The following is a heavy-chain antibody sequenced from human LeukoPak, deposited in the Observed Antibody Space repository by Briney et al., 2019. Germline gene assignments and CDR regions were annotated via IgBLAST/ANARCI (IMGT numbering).Heavy chain of an antibody. CDR3: ARDKNDLGITMVRGVIFDY. CDR2: ISYDGSNK. J-gene: IGHJ4*02. Sequence: PGGSLRLSCAASGFTFSSYAMHWVRQAPGKGLEWVAVISYDGSNKYYADSVKGRFTISRDNSKNTLYLQMNSLRAEDTAVYYCARDKNDLGITMVRGVIFDYWGQGTLVTVSS. D-gene: IGHD3-10*01. CDR1: GFTFSSYA. V-gene: IGHV3-30-3*01.